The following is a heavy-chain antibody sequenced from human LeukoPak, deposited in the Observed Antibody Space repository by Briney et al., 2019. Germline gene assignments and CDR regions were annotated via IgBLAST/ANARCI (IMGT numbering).Heavy chain of an antibody. J-gene: IGHJ6*02. CDR2: IWYDGSND. Sequence: GGSLRLSCAASGFTFSGYGMHWVRQAPGKGLEWVAVIWYDGSNDDYADSVKGRFTISRDNSKNTLYLQMNSLRAEDTALFYCAKTLWHYYYGMDVWGQGTTVTVSS. CDR1: GFTFSGYG. D-gene: IGHD2-21*01. V-gene: IGHV3-33*06. CDR3: AKTLWHYYYGMDV.